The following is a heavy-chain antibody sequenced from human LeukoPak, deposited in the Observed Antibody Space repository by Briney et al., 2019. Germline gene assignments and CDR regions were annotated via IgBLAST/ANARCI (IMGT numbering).Heavy chain of an antibody. CDR3: ARGGSGSYYFDY. D-gene: IGHD1-26*01. Sequence: SVKVSCRASGGTFSSYAISWVRQAPGQGLEWMGRIIPILGIANYAQKFQGRVTITADKSTSTAYMELSSLRSEDTAVYYCARGGSGSYYFDYWGQGTLVTVSS. CDR2: IIPILGIA. CDR1: GGTFSSYA. J-gene: IGHJ4*02. V-gene: IGHV1-69*04.